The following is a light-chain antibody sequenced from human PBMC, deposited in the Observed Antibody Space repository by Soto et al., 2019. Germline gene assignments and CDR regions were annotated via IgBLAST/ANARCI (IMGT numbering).Light chain of an antibody. V-gene: IGKV1-5*03. Sequence: DIQMTHSPSTLSSSLLYRFTIXXRASQSISSWLAWYQQKPGKAPKLLIYKASSLESGVPSRFSGSGSGTEFTLTISSLQPDDFATYYCQQYKSYPLTFGQGTRLEIK. CDR3: QQYKSYPLT. CDR2: KAS. CDR1: QSISSW. J-gene: IGKJ5*01.